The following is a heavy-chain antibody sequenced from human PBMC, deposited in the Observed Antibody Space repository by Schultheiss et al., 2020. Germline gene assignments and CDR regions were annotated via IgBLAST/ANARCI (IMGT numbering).Heavy chain of an antibody. CDR2: IYYSGST. CDR1: GGSISSSSYY. Sequence: SQTLSLTCTVSGGSISSSSYYWGWIRQPPGKGLEWIGSIYYSGSTYYNPSLKSRVTISVDTSKNQFSLKLSSVTAADTAVYYCARAATYYAVSGGGNWFDPWGQGTLVTVSS. V-gene: IGHV4-39*01. CDR3: ARAATYYAVSGGGNWFDP. D-gene: IGHD3-16*01. J-gene: IGHJ5*02.